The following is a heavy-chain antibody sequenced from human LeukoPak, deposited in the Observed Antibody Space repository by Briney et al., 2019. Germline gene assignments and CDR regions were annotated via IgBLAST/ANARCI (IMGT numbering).Heavy chain of an antibody. CDR2: ISAYNGNT. CDR3: ASAREASSSSRSFDY. V-gene: IGHV1-18*01. D-gene: IGHD6-6*01. CDR1: GYTFTIYD. Sequence: ASVKVSCKASGYTFTIYDINWVRQAPGQGLEWMGWISAYNGNTNYAQKLQGRVTMTTDTSTDTAYMELRSLRSDDTAVYYCASAREASSSSRSFDYWGQGTLVTVSS. J-gene: IGHJ4*02.